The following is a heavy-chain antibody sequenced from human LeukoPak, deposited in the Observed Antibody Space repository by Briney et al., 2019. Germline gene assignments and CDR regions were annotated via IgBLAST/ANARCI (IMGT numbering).Heavy chain of an antibody. V-gene: IGHV3-48*02. J-gene: IGHJ4*02. CDR3: AKPTYYETSTGSRGGFDH. CDR1: GFSFSSYG. Sequence: GGSLRLSCAASGFSFSSYGMIWVRQAPGRGLEWVSYITSSSSPIHYADSVKGRFTISRDNSKNTLNLQMNSLREEDTAVFHCAKPTYYETSTGSRGGFDHWGQGTLVTVSS. D-gene: IGHD3-9*01. CDR2: ITSSSSPI.